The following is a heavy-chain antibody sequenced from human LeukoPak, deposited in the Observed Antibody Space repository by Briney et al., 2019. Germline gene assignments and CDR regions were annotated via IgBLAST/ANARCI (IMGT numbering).Heavy chain of an antibody. CDR3: ARMEAVLVPAAYNWFDP. D-gene: IGHD2-2*01. V-gene: IGHV1-69*05. Sequence: AVTVSFTSSGCTFIIYAISLVRQAPGQGLEWMGGTIPIFGTANYEQKFQGRVTITTDESTSTAYMELSSLRSEDTAVYYCARMEAVLVPAAYNWFDPWGQGTLVTVSS. CDR1: GCTFIIYA. CDR2: TIPIFGTA. J-gene: IGHJ5*02.